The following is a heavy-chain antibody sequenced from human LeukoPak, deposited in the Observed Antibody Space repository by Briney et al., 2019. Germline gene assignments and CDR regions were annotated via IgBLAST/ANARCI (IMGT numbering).Heavy chain of an antibody. V-gene: IGHV1-8*03. J-gene: IGHJ4*02. D-gene: IGHD4-17*01. CDR2: MNPSSGNT. Sequence: GASVKVSCKASGYTFTSYDINWVRQATGQGLEWMGWMNPSSGNTGYAQKFQGRVTITRNTSISTAYMELSSLRSEDTAVYYCASGDYGDSAFDYWGQGTLVTVSS. CDR1: GYTFTSYD. CDR3: ASGDYGDSAFDY.